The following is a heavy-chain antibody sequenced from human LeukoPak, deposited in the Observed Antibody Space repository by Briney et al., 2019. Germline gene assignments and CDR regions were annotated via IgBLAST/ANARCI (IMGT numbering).Heavy chain of an antibody. V-gene: IGHV3-43*02. J-gene: IGHJ4*02. CDR3: AKDLESDSSGYYLFDY. CDR2: ISGDGGIT. CDR1: GFTSAEYA. Sequence: GGSPRLSCAASGFTSAEYAMRSVRQAPRKGLEWVSLISGDGGITYYADSVKGRFTTSTDNSTNSLYMQMNGLRTEDTALYYCAKDLESDSSGYYLFDYWGQGTLVTVSS. D-gene: IGHD3-22*01.